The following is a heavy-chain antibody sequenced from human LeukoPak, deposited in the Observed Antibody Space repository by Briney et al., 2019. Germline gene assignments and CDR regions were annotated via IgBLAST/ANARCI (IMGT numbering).Heavy chain of an antibody. CDR3: ARDVAFYYYYYMDV. J-gene: IGHJ6*03. V-gene: IGHV3-66*02. Sequence: GGSLRLSRAASGFTVSSNYMSWVRQAPGKGLEWVSVIYSGGSTYYADSVKGRFTISRDNSKNTLYLQMNSLRAEDTAVYYCARDVAFYYYYYMDVWGKGTTVTVSS. CDR1: GFTVSSNY. CDR2: IYSGGST. D-gene: IGHD2-15*01.